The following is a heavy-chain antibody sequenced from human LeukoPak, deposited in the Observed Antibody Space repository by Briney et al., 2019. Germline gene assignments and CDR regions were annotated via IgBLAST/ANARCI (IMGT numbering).Heavy chain of an antibody. V-gene: IGHV4-31*03. Sequence: SQTLSLTCTVSGGSISSGGYYWSWIRQHPGKGLEWIGYIYYSGSTYYNPSLKSRVTISVDTSKNQFSLKLSSVTAADTAVYYCARAVSNDYGGNPTGFDPWGEGTLVTVSS. J-gene: IGHJ5*02. CDR3: ARAVSNDYGGNPTGFDP. CDR2: IYYSGST. D-gene: IGHD4-23*01. CDR1: GGSISSGGYY.